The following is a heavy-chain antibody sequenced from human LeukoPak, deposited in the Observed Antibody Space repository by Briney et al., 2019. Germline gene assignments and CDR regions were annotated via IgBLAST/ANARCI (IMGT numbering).Heavy chain of an antibody. J-gene: IGHJ4*02. D-gene: IGHD3-22*01. V-gene: IGHV3-23*01. CDR3: AKPPRRGTMIVVVMGPVGY. Sequence: GGSLRLSCAASGFTFSSSAMSWVRQVPGKGLEWVSGISASGGSTSYADSVKGRFTISRDNSKNTLYLQMNSLRAEDTAVYYCAKPPRRGTMIVVVMGPVGYWGQGTLVTVSS. CDR2: ISASGGST. CDR1: GFTFSSSA.